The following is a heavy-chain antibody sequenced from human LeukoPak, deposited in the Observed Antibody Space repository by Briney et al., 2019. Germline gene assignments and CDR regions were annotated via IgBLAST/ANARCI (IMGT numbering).Heavy chain of an antibody. CDR2: MSYDGSNK. V-gene: IGHV3-30*18. J-gene: IGHJ4*02. Sequence: GGSLRLSCAASGFTFSSYGMHWVRQAPGKGLEWVAVMSYDGSNKDYADSVKGRFTISRDNYKNTLYVQMNSLRAEDTAVYYCAKGSRIWGNYYFDFWGQGTLVTVSS. CDR1: GFTFSSYG. D-gene: IGHD3-16*01. CDR3: AKGSRIWGNYYFDF.